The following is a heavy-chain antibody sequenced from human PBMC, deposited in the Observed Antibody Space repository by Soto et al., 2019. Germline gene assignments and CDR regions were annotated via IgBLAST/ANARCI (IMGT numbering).Heavy chain of an antibody. CDR2: IYYSGST. CDR3: ASIAAAGTWATIFDY. CDR1: GGSISSYY. J-gene: IGHJ4*02. D-gene: IGHD6-13*01. V-gene: IGHV4-59*01. Sequence: SETLSLTCTVSGGSISSYYWSWIRQPPGKGLEWIGYIYYSGSTNYNPSLKSRVTISVDTSKNQFSLKLSSVTAADTAVYYCASIAAAGTWATIFDYWGQGTLVTVSS.